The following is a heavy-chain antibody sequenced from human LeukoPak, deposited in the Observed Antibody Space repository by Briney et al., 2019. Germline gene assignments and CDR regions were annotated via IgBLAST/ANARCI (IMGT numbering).Heavy chain of an antibody. CDR2: IKQDGSEN. Sequence: GGSLRLSCAASGFTFSSYWMSWVRQAPGKGLEWVANIKQDGSENFYVDSVKGRFTISRDNSENSLYLQMDSLTAEDTAVYYCTRKGSQWDFLVDYWGQGTRVAVSP. J-gene: IGHJ4*02. CDR3: TRKGSQWDFLVDY. V-gene: IGHV3-7*01. D-gene: IGHD2/OR15-2a*01. CDR1: GFTFSSYW.